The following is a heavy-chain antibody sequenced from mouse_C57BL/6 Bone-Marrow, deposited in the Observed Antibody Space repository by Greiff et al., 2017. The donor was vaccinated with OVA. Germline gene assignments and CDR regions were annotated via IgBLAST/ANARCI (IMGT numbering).Heavy chain of an antibody. CDR2: ISDGGSYT. J-gene: IGHJ2*01. V-gene: IGHV5-4*01. Sequence: GQVVESGGGLVKPGGSLKLSCAASGFTFSSYAMSWVRQTPEKRLEWVATISDGGSYTYYPDNVKGRFTISRDNAKNNLYLQMSHLKSEDTAMYYCARVMVTTGGFDYWGQGTTLTVSS. CDR3: ARVMVTTGGFDY. D-gene: IGHD2-2*01. CDR1: GFTFSSYA.